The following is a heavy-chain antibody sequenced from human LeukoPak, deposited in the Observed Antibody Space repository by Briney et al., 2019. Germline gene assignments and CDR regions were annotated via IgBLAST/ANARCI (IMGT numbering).Heavy chain of an antibody. D-gene: IGHD3-3*01. Sequence: PGGSLGLSCAASAFSFSRYWMTWVRQAPGKGLEWVANIKGDESDDHYVASVRGRFTISRDNAKRSLYLQMNNLRAEDTGVYYCARVADYDFLIGYYSPFDHWSQGVLVIVSS. J-gene: IGHJ4*02. CDR1: AFSFSRYW. CDR3: ARVADYDFLIGYYSPFDH. V-gene: IGHV3-7*01. CDR2: IKGDESDD.